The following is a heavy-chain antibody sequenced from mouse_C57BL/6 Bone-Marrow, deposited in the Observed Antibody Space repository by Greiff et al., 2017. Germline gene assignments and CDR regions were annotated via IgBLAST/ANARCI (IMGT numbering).Heavy chain of an antibody. J-gene: IGHJ1*03. V-gene: IGHV1-81*01. CDR1: GYTFTSYG. CDR2: IYPRSGNT. Sequence: QVQLQQSGAELARPWASVKLSCKASGYTFTSYGISWVKQRTGQGLEWIGEIYPRSGNTYYNEQVKGKATLTADKSSSTAYMELRSLTSEDSAVYFCARRFITTGADVWGTGTTVTVSS. D-gene: IGHD1-1*01. CDR3: ARRFITTGADV.